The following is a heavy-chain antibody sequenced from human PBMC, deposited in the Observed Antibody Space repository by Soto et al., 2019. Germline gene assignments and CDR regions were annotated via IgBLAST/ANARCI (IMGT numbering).Heavy chain of an antibody. Sequence: QLQLQESGPGLVKPSETLSLTCTVSGGSISSSSYYWGWIRQPPGKGLEWIGSIYYSGSTYYNPSLKSRVTISVDTSKHQFSLKLSSVTAADTAVYYCARRGRKARYGDYGGAFDIWGQGTMVTVSS. V-gene: IGHV4-39*01. D-gene: IGHD4-17*01. J-gene: IGHJ3*02. CDR2: IYYSGST. CDR3: ARRGRKARYGDYGGAFDI. CDR1: GGSISSSSYY.